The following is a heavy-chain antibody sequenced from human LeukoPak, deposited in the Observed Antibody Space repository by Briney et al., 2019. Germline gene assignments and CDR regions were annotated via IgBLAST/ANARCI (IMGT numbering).Heavy chain of an antibody. V-gene: IGHV4-38-2*02. D-gene: IGHD6-13*01. CDR3: ARVAAGIGFFQH. CDR2: IHHSGST. CDR1: GYSISSGYY. J-gene: IGHJ1*01. Sequence: SETLSLTCSVSGYSISSGYYWGWIRQPPGEGLEWIGNIHHSGSTYYNPSLKSRVTISVDTSKNQLSLKLSSVTAADTAVYYCARVAAGIGFFQHWGQGTLVTVSS.